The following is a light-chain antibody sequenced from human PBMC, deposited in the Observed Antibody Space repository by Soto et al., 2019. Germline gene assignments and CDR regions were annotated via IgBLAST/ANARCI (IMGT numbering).Light chain of an antibody. V-gene: IGKV1-5*01. J-gene: IGKJ1*01. Sequence: DIQMTQSPSTLSASVGDRVTITCRASQSISSWLAWYQQKPGKAPKFLIYDASSLESGVPSRFSGSGSGTEFTLTISSLQPDDFSTYYCQQYNSYPWKFGQGTKLEIK. CDR3: QQYNSYPWK. CDR2: DAS. CDR1: QSISSW.